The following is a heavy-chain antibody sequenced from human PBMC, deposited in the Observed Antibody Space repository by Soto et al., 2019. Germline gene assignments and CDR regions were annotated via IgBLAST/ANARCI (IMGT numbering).Heavy chain of an antibody. V-gene: IGHV4-39*01. CDR1: GGSISSSSYY. Sequence: SETLSLTCTVSGGSISSSSYYWGWIRQPPGKGLEWIGSIYYSGSTYYNPSLKSRVTISVDTSKNQFSLKLSSVTAADTAVYYCGGGSTMVWGVLDYWGQGTLVTVSS. D-gene: IGHD3-10*01. CDR3: GGGSTMVWGVLDY. J-gene: IGHJ4*02. CDR2: IYYSGST.